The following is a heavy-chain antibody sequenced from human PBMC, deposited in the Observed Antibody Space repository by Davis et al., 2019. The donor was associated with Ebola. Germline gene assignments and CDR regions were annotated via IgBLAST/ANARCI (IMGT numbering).Heavy chain of an antibody. D-gene: IGHD3-22*01. J-gene: IGHJ4*02. V-gene: IGHV5-10-1*01. Sequence: GGSLRLSCKGSGYSFTAYWISWVRQMPDKGLEWMGRIDPSGSYTKYSPSFQGLVTISVDTSINTAYLQWSSLEASDTAMYYCARHCLVGGYNYGYCFDSWGQGTLVTVSS. CDR1: GYSFTAYW. CDR3: ARHCLVGGYNYGYCFDS. CDR2: IDPSGSYT.